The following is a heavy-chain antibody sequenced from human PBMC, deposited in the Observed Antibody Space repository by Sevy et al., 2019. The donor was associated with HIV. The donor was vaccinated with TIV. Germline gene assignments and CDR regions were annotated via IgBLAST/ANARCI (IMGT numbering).Heavy chain of an antibody. CDR3: ARQVGQLRFFDWSPGYFDY. D-gene: IGHD3-9*01. Sequence: SETLSLTCTVSGDSIRSSPYYWGWIRQSHGKGLEWIGSIYYSGSTYYNPSLKSRVPISVDTSKNQFSLKLNSVTAADTAVYYCARQVGQLRFFDWSPGYFDYWGQGILVTVSS. CDR2: IYYSGST. V-gene: IGHV4-39*01. J-gene: IGHJ4*02. CDR1: GDSIRSSPYY.